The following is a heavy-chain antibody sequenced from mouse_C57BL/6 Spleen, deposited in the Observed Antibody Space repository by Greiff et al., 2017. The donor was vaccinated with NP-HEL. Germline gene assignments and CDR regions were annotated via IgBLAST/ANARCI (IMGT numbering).Heavy chain of an antibody. D-gene: IGHD1-1*01. CDR1: GYNFTSYG. J-gene: IGHJ3*01. CDR2: IYPRSGNT. Sequence: QLQESGAELARPGASVKLSCKASGYNFTSYGISWVKQRTGQGLEWIGEIYPRSGNTYYNEKFKGKATLTADKSASTAYRELRSLTSEDSAVYFCARDGSGAYWGQGTLVTVSA. CDR3: ARDGSGAY. V-gene: IGHV1-81*01.